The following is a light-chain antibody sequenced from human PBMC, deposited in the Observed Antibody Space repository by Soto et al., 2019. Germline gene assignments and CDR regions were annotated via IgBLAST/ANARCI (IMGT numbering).Light chain of an antibody. CDR3: CSYAGSYSDV. CDR1: RSDVGNYDY. J-gene: IGLJ1*01. Sequence: QSALTQPRSVSGSPGQSVTISCTGTRSDVGNYDYVSWHHQYPGKAPKLMIYDVTKRPSGVPDRFSGSKSGNTASLTISGLQTEYEADYYCCSYAGSYSDVFGTGTKLTVL. CDR2: DVT. V-gene: IGLV2-11*01.